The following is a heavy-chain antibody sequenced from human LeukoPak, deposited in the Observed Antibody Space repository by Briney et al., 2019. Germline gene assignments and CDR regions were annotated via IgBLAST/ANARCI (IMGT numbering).Heavy chain of an antibody. J-gene: IGHJ4*02. CDR1: GFTFTNAW. CDR2: IKSKSDGGTT. Sequence: PGGSLRLSCAASGFTFTNAWMSWVRQAPGKGLEWVGRIKSKSDGGTTDYGAPVKGRFTISRDDSKNTLYLQMNSLKTEDTGLYYCTTDAGYTDRWYNWGGQGTLVTVSS. CDR3: TTDAGYTDRWYNW. D-gene: IGHD1-20*01. V-gene: IGHV3-15*01.